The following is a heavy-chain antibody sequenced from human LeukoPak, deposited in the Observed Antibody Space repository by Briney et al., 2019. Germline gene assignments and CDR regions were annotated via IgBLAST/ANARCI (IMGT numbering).Heavy chain of an antibody. CDR1: GASISSHY. Sequence: SETLSLTCTLSGASISSHYWGWIRQPSGKGLQWIGYVHSSGDAGYNPSLKTRVRISLDTSRNQFSLKLNSVTAADTAVYFCASFALGNHFDYWGQGTLVTVSS. CDR2: VHSSGDA. CDR3: ASFALGNHFDY. J-gene: IGHJ4*02. D-gene: IGHD2/OR15-2a*01. V-gene: IGHV4-59*08.